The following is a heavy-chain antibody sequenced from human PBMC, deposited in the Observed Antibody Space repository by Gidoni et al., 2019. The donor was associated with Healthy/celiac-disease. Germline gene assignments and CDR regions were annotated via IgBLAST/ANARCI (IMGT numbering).Heavy chain of an antibody. V-gene: IGHV1-2*06. Sequence: QVQLVQSGAAENKPGASVKVSCKAAGYTLTGYYMHWVRQAPGQVREWMGRINPNSGGTNDAQKFQGRVTMTRDTSISTAYMELSRLRSDDTAVYACARDNEGLTAYWGQGTLVTVSS. CDR1: GYTLTGYY. CDR3: ARDNEGLTAY. CDR2: INPNSGGT. D-gene: IGHD2-21*02. J-gene: IGHJ4*02.